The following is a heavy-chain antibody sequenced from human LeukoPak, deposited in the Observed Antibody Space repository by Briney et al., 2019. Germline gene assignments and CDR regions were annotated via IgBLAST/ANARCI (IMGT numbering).Heavy chain of an antibody. Sequence: ASVKVSCKASGYTFTGYYMHWVRQAPGQGLEWMGWINPKSGVTHYAQNFQGRVTMTRDTSISTAYMELSRLRSDDTAVYYCASGIGDFIHGMDVWGQGTTVTVSS. J-gene: IGHJ6*02. D-gene: IGHD3-3*01. CDR1: GYTFTGYY. CDR3: ASGIGDFIHGMDV. V-gene: IGHV1-2*02. CDR2: INPKSGVT.